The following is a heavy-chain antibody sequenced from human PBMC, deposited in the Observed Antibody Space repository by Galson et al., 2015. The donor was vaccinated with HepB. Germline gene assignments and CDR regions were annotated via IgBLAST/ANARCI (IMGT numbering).Heavy chain of an antibody. CDR2: ISSSSSYI. D-gene: IGHD2-15*01. J-gene: IGHJ2*01. V-gene: IGHV3-21*01. CDR3: ARAIVSSSIVVVVAAEPYWYFDL. CDR1: GFTFSSYS. Sequence: SLRLSCAASGFTFSSYSMNWVRQAPGKGLEWVSSISSSSSYIYYADSVKGRFTISRDNAKNSLYLQMNSLRAEDTAVYYCARAIVSSSIVVVVAAEPYWYFDLWGRGTLVTVSS.